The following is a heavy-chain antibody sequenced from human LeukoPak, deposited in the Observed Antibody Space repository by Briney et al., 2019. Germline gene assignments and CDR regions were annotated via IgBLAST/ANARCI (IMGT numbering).Heavy chain of an antibody. D-gene: IGHD3-3*01. V-gene: IGHV4-34*01. CDR1: GGSFSGYY. CDR2: INHSGST. CDR3: ARDLVAYDFWSGHYARAGYFDY. Sequence: SETLSLTCAVYGGSFSGYYWSWIRQPPGKGLEWIGEINHSGSTNYNPSLKSRVTISVDTSKNQFSLKLSSVTAADTAVYYCARDLVAYDFWSGHYARAGYFDYWGQGTLVTVSS. J-gene: IGHJ4*02.